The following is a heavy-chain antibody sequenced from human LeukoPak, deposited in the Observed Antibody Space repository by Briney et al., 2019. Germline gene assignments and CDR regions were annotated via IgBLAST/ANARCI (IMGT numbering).Heavy chain of an antibody. V-gene: IGHV3-53*01. J-gene: IGHJ3*02. D-gene: IGHD3-22*01. CDR2: IYSGGST. CDR1: GFTVSSNY. Sequence: PGGSLRLSCAASGFTVSSNYMSWVRQAPGKGLEWVSVIYSGGSTYYADSVKGRFTISRHNSKNTLYLQMNSLRAEDTAVYYCVGSYYDSSGYYYPDAFDIWGQGTMVTVSS. CDR3: VGSYYDSSGYYYPDAFDI.